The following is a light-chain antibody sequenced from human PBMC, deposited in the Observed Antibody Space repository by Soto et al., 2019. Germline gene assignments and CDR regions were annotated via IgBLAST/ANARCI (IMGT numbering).Light chain of an antibody. V-gene: IGLV2-11*01. J-gene: IGLJ1*01. CDR1: SSDVGTYDF. CDR2: DVS. CDR3: CLYAVTFYV. Sequence: QSALTQPRSVSGSPGQSVTIYCTGTSSDVGTYDFVSWYQQHPGKAPRLMIFDVSERPSGVPDRFSGSKSGNTASLTISGIQAEDEADYYCCLYAVTFYVFGTGTKLTVL.